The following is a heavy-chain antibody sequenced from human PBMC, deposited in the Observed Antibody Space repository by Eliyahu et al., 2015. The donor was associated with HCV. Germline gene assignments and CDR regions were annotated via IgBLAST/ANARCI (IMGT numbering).Heavy chain of an antibody. Sequence: QVQLVESGGGVVQPGRSLRLSCAAXGFTFSSYAMHWVRQAPGKGLEWVAVISYDGSNKYYADSVKGRFTISRDNSKNTLYLQMNSLRAEDTAVYYCASLRMLAAQNFDYWGQGTLVTVSS. D-gene: IGHD2/OR15-2a*01. J-gene: IGHJ4*02. CDR1: GFTFSSYA. V-gene: IGHV3-30-3*01. CDR3: ASLRMLAAQNFDY. CDR2: ISYDGSNK.